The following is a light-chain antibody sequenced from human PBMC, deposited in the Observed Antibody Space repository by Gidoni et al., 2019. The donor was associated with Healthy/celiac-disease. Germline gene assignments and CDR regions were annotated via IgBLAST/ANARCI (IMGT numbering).Light chain of an antibody. V-gene: IGKV1-33*01. CDR3: QQYDNLYS. Sequence: DIQMTQSPSSLSASVGDRVTITCQASQDISNYLNWYQQKPGKAPKLLIYDASNLETGVPSRFSGSGSETDFTFTISSLQPEDIAKYYGQQYDNLYSFGQGTKLEIK. CDR1: QDISNY. J-gene: IGKJ2*03. CDR2: DAS.